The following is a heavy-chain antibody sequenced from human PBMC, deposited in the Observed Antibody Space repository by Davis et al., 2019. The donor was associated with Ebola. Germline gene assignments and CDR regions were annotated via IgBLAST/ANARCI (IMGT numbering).Heavy chain of an antibody. CDR2: IYYSGST. CDR3: ARVADIVVVG. CDR1: GGSISSGDYY. V-gene: IGHV4-30-4*01. J-gene: IGHJ4*02. D-gene: IGHD2-15*01. Sequence: LRLSCTVSGGSISSGDYYWSWIRQPPGKGLEWIGYIYYSGSTYYNPSLKSRVTISVDTSKNQFSLKLSSVTAADTAVYYCARVADIVVVGWGQGTLVTVSS.